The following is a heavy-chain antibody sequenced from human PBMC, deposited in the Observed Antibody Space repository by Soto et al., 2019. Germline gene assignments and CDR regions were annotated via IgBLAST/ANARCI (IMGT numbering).Heavy chain of an antibody. V-gene: IGHV5-10-1*01. J-gene: IGHJ6*02. D-gene: IGHD6-13*01. CDR2: IDPSDSYT. CDR3: ASRDISSENFYYGMDV. CDR1: VYSFASYW. Sequence: GESLNISCKGSVYSFASYWFTWVRQMPGKGLEWMGRIDPSDSYTDYSSSFQGHVTISADKSISTAYLQWSSLKASDTAMYYCASRDISSENFYYGMDVWGQGTTVTVSS.